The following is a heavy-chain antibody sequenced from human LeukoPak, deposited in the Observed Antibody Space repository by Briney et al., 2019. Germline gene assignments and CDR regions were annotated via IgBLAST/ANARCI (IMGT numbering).Heavy chain of an antibody. J-gene: IGHJ4*02. V-gene: IGHV4-34*01. Sequence: SDTLSITCPVYTWSFSGYYWSWIRQPPGKGLEWIEEINHSGINNPNPSLNSRVTISVDTSKNQFSLKLSSVTAADTAVYYRARAARYYGSGRQIDYWGQGTLLTVPS. CDR2: INHSGIN. CDR3: ARAARYYGSGRQIDY. CDR1: TWSFSGYY. D-gene: IGHD3-10*01.